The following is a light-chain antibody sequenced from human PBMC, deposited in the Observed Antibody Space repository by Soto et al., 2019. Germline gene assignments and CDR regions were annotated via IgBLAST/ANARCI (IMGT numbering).Light chain of an antibody. CDR2: AAS. CDR1: QVISNY. V-gene: IGKV1-27*01. CDR3: QLYNSYSQAT. Sequence: DIQMTQSPSSLSASVGYRFTITCRASQVISNYLSWYQQKPGKVPKLLIYAASALQSGVPSRFSGSGSGTEFTLTIRSLQPDDFATYYCQLYNSYSQATFGQGTTGDIK. J-gene: IGKJ1*01.